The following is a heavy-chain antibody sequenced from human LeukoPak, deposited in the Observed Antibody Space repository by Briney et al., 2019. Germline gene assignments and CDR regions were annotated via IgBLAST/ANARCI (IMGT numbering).Heavy chain of an antibody. Sequence: GGSLRLSCAASGFTFSSYAMNWVRQAPGKGLEWVSGISGSGGSTYYADSVKGRFSISRDNSKNTLYLQMNSLKIEDTAVYYCTTGAEWLTYNWFDPWGRGTLVTVSS. V-gene: IGHV3-23*01. J-gene: IGHJ5*02. CDR2: ISGSGGST. D-gene: IGHD3-3*01. CDR3: TTGAEWLTYNWFDP. CDR1: GFTFSSYA.